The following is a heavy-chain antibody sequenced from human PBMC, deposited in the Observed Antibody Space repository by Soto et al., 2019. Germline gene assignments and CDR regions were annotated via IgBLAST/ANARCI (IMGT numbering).Heavy chain of an antibody. CDR1: GGSISSYY. V-gene: IGHV4-59*01. D-gene: IGHD2-2*01. J-gene: IGHJ5*02. CDR2: IYYSGST. CDR3: AREYLYNWFDP. Sequence: SLTCTVSGGSISSYYWSWIRQPPGKGLEWIGYIYYSGSTNYNPSLKSRVTISVDTSKNQFSLKLSSVTAADTAVYYCAREYLYNWFDPWGQGTLVTVSS.